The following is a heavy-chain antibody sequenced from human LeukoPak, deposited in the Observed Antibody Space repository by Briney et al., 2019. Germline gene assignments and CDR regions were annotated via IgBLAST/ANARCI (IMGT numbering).Heavy chain of an antibody. Sequence: SETLPLTCTVSGGSISSYYWTWIRQPPGKGLEWIGYIYYSGSTNYNPSLKSRVTISVDTSKNQFSLKLTFVTAADTAVYYCARGVNSGYFDYCGQGTLVTVSS. V-gene: IGHV4-59*01. J-gene: IGHJ4*02. CDR3: ARGVNSGYFDY. CDR1: GGSISSYY. D-gene: IGHD1-26*01. CDR2: IYYSGST.